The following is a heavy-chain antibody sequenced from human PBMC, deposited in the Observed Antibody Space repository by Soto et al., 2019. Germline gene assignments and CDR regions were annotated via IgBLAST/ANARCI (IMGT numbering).Heavy chain of an antibody. CDR1: GDNFNKYW. D-gene: IGHD3-22*01. CDR2: IYPGDSDT. CDR3: TRRGDSGGYMDY. Sequence: PVESLNTSCQAPGDNFNKYWIGWVPQMPEKGLEWMGIIYPGDSDTRYSPSFQGHVTISADKSINTAYLQWSSLEAADTAMYYCTRRGDSGGYMDYWGQGILFTVSS. J-gene: IGHJ4*02. V-gene: IGHV5-51*01.